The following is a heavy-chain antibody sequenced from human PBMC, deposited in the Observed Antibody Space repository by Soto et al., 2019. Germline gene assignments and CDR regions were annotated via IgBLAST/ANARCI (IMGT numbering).Heavy chain of an antibody. CDR1: GDTFKNCV. Sequence: ASVKVSCKASGDTFKNCVISWVRQAPGQGLEWMGGIIPLFGTTDFAQRFQGRLTITTDESTTTAYMELSRLRSEDTATYYCAAELGFGKLSVVWGQGTTVTVSS. V-gene: IGHV1-69*05. CDR2: IIPLFGTT. D-gene: IGHD3-10*01. J-gene: IGHJ6*02. CDR3: AAELGFGKLSVV.